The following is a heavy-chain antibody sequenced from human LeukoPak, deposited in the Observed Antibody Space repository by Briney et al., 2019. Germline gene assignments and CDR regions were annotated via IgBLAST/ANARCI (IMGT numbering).Heavy chain of an antibody. CDR3: AREDRWAFDM. J-gene: IGHJ3*02. V-gene: IGHV3-7*01. CDR2: IKPDGSDK. D-gene: IGHD2-15*01. CDR1: GFTFSHYW. Sequence: GGSLGLSCAASGFTFSHYWMSWVRQAPGKGLEWVANIKPDGSDKYYVDSVKGRFTISRDNAKNTLYLQMDSLRAEDTAVYYCAREDRWAFDMWGQGTMLTVSS.